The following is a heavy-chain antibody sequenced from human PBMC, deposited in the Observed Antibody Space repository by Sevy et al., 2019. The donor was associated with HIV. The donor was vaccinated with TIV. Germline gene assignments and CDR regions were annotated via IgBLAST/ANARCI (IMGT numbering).Heavy chain of an antibody. CDR3: GKGGGGHYDPDEIGYYFYYYNMDV. J-gene: IGHJ6*03. D-gene: IGHD3-22*01. CDR1: GFSFDSYG. V-gene: IGHV3-23*01. CDR2: ISGSGTRT. Sequence: GGSLRLSCAVSGFSFDSYGMTWVRQAPGKGLEWVSGISGSGTRTYYADSVKGRFSISRDNSKNRLYLQMNSLRSEDTALYYSGKGGGGHYDPDEIGYYFYYYNMDVWGKGTTVTVSS.